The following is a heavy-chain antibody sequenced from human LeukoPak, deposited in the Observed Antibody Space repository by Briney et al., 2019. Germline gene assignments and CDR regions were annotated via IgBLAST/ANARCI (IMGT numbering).Heavy chain of an antibody. V-gene: IGHV3-23*01. CDR2: ISGSGGST. J-gene: IGHJ3*02. Sequence: GGSLRLSCAASGFTFSSYAVSWVRQAPGKGLEWVSAISGSGGSTYYADPVKGRFTISRDNSKNTLYLQMNSLRAEDTAVYYCAKDRASWIQLGDAFDIWGQGTMVTVSS. D-gene: IGHD5-18*01. CDR1: GFTFSSYA. CDR3: AKDRASWIQLGDAFDI.